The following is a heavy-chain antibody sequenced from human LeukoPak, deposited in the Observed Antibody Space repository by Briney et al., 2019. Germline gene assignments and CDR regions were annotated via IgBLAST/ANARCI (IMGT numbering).Heavy chain of an antibody. J-gene: IGHJ4*02. V-gene: IGHV5-51*01. CDR1: GYSFTSYW. CDR2: NYPGDSDT. D-gene: IGHD3-10*01. CDR3: ARTMVRGVIPLDY. Sequence: GESLKISCKGSGYSFTSYWIGWVRQMPGKGLEWRGINYPGDSDTKYSPSFQGQVTISADTSISPAYLQWISLKASDTAMYYCARTMVRGVIPLDYWGQGTLVTVSS.